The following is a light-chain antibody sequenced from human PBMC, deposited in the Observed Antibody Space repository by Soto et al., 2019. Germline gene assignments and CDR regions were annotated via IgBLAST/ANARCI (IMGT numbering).Light chain of an antibody. Sequence: IQMTQSPSSLSASVGDRVTITCRASQSISSYLNWXQQKPGKAPKLLIYAASSLQSGVPSRFSGSGSGTDFTLTTSSLQPEDFATYYCQQSYSTPPTFGQGTKVDIK. CDR2: AAS. CDR3: QQSYSTPPT. V-gene: IGKV1-39*01. CDR1: QSISSY. J-gene: IGKJ1*01.